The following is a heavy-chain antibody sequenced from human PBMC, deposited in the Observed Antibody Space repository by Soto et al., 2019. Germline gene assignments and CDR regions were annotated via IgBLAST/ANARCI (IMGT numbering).Heavy chain of an antibody. Sequence: QVQLVESGGGVVQPGRSLRLSCAASGFTFSNYGMHWVRQAPGKGLEWVAIIRYDGSNDYYADSVKGRFTISRDNSKNTLCLHMNSLRAEGTVVYLRARGHNVLLWFAASDYDDYWGQGHLVTLSS. D-gene: IGHD3-10*01. V-gene: IGHV3-33*01. CDR2: IRYDGSND. CDR1: GFTFSNYG. J-gene: IGHJ4*02. CDR3: ARGHNVLLWFAASDYDDY.